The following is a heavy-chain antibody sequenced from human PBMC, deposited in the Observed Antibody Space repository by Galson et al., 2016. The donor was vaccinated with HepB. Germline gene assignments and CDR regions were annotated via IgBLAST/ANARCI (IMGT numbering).Heavy chain of an antibody. CDR3: AKYGGSLSYFDL. J-gene: IGHJ2*01. D-gene: IGHD2-8*01. CDR2: IYNSGTT. Sequence: SETLSLTCTVSGGSLSTYYWSWIRQPPGKGLEWIGFIYNSGTTSYNPSLKGRVAISMHTSKNEFSLRLNSVTAADTAVYYCAKYGGSLSYFDLWGRGTLVTVSS. CDR1: GGSLSTYY. V-gene: IGHV4-59*03.